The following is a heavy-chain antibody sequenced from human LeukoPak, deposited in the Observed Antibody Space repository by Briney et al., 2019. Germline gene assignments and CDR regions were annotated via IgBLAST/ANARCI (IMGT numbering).Heavy chain of an antibody. CDR1: GGTFSSYA. V-gene: IGHV1-2*02. CDR2: INPNSGGT. CDR3: ARFSGSHRYFDY. Sequence: ASVKVSCKASGGTFSSYAISWVRQAPGQGLEWMGWINPNSGGTNYAQKFQGRVTMTRDTSISTAYMELSRLRSDDTAVYYCARFSGSHRYFDYWGQGTLVTVSS. J-gene: IGHJ4*02. D-gene: IGHD3-10*01.